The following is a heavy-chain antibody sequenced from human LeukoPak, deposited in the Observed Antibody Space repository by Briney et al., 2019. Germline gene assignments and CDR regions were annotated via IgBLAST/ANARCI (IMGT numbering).Heavy chain of an antibody. D-gene: IGHD3-10*01. J-gene: IGHJ3*02. CDR3: ARDDGFLGDGSGSHRDAFDI. CDR1: GFTFSSNA. Sequence: PGRSLRLSCAASGFTFSSNAMHWVRQAPGKGLEWVAIISYDGRNKYYADSVKGRFTISRDNSKNTVYLQMNSLRAEDTAVYYCARDDGFLGDGSGSHRDAFDIWGQGTMVTVSS. V-gene: IGHV3-30*04. CDR2: ISYDGRNK.